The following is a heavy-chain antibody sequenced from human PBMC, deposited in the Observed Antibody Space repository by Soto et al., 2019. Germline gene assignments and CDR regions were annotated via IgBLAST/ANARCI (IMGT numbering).Heavy chain of an antibody. CDR2: MNPNSGNT. CDR3: ARSGRGRVSVGVDFWSGYPSYYYYYMDV. CDR1: GYTFTSYD. V-gene: IGHV1-8*01. D-gene: IGHD3-3*01. Sequence: ASVKVSCKASGYTFTSYDINWVRQATGQGLEWMGWMNPNSGNTEYAQKFQGRVTITRNTSTSTAYMELSSLRSEDTAVYYCARSGRGRVSVGVDFWSGYPSYYYYYMDVWGKGTTVTV. J-gene: IGHJ6*03.